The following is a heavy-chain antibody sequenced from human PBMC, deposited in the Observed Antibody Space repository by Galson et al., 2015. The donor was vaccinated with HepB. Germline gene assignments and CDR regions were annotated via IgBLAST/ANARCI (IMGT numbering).Heavy chain of an antibody. CDR1: GFTFSSYW. J-gene: IGHJ6*03. CDR3: ARDPWLLGPEYYYMDV. CDR2: IKQDGSEK. D-gene: IGHD5-12*01. V-gene: IGHV3-7*03. Sequence: SLRLSCAASGFTFSSYWMSWVRQAPGKGLEWVANIKQDGSEKYYVDSVKGRFTISRDNAKNSLYLQMNSLRAEDTAVYYCARDPWLLGPEYYYMDVWGKGTTVTVSS.